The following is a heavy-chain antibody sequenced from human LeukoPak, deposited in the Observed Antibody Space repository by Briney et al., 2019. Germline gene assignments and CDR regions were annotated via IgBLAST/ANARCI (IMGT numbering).Heavy chain of an antibody. Sequence: GESLKISCKGSGYSFSSYWIGWVRQMPGKGLEWMGIIYPGDSDTRYSPSFQGQVTISADKSISTAYLRWSSLKASDTAMYYCARRCSGGSCYPIDYYFDYWGQGTLVTVSS. CDR1: GYSFSSYW. V-gene: IGHV5-51*01. J-gene: IGHJ4*02. D-gene: IGHD2-15*01. CDR2: IYPGDSDT. CDR3: ARRCSGGSCYPIDYYFDY.